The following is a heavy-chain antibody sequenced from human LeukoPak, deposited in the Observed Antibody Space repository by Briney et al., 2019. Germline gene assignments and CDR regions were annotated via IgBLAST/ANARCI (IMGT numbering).Heavy chain of an antibody. Sequence: SETLSLTCTVSGGSVSSGDYYWNWIRQPPGKGLEWIGYVLNSGITNDNPSLKSRATISVDATKNQFSLKLNSVTAADTAVYYCAREGSYYDSSGYYALSGYFDLWGRGTLVTVSS. D-gene: IGHD3-22*01. J-gene: IGHJ2*01. CDR2: VLNSGIT. CDR3: AREGSYYDSSGYYALSGYFDL. CDR1: GGSVSSGDYY. V-gene: IGHV4-61*08.